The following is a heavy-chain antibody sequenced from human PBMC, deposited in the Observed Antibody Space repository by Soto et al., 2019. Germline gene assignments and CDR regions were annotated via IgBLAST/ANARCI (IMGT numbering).Heavy chain of an antibody. Sequence: EVQLVESGGGLVQPGGSLRLSCEGTFHSYWMWWVRQAPGKGLQWLANINEDGSEKYYLESVRGRFTISRGNSMDSLYLQMNSLRDEDTAVYYCAYTRGCWGQGMLVTVSS. CDR3: AYTRGC. CDR2: INEDGSEK. D-gene: IGHD6-19*01. J-gene: IGHJ4*02. CDR1: FHSYW. V-gene: IGHV3-7*01.